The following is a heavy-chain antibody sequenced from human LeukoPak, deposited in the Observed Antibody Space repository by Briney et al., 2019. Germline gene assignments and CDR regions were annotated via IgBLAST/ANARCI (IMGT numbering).Heavy chain of an antibody. CDR2: IYYSGST. CDR3: ARDGIAVAQNWFDP. V-gene: IGHV4-59*12. CDR1: GGSISSYY. Sequence: SETLSLTCTVSGGSISSYYWSWIRQPPGKGLEWIGYIYYSGSTNYNPSLKSRVTISVDTSKNQFSLKLSSVTAADTAVYYCARDGIAVAQNWFDPWGQGTLVTVSS. J-gene: IGHJ5*02. D-gene: IGHD6-19*01.